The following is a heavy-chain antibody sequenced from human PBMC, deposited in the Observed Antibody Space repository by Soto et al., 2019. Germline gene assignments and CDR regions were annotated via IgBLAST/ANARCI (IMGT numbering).Heavy chain of an antibody. CDR1: GFTFISYG. D-gene: IGHD1-26*01. V-gene: IGHV3-33*01. CDR3: AREAFQEPFFDY. J-gene: IGHJ4*02. Sequence: GGFLRLSCAASGFTFISYGMHWVRQAPGKGLEWVAVIWYDGSNKYYADSVKGRFTISRDNSKNTLYLQMNSLRAEDTAVYYCAREAFQEPFFDYWGQGTLVTVSS. CDR2: IWYDGSNK.